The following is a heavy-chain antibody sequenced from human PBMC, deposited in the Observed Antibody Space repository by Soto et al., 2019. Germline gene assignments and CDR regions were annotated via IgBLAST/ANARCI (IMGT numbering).Heavy chain of an antibody. CDR3: AKALWFGVVLSGGSFDY. J-gene: IGHJ4*02. D-gene: IGHD3-10*01. CDR1: GFTFSSYA. Sequence: EVQLLESGGGLVQPGGSLRLSCAASGFTFSSYAMGWVRQTPGKGLEWVSAISGTGDRTFYADSVKGRFTISRDNSKTMLSLQMNSLRAEDTAVYYCAKALWFGVVLSGGSFDYWGQGTLVTVSS. V-gene: IGHV3-23*01. CDR2: ISGTGDRT.